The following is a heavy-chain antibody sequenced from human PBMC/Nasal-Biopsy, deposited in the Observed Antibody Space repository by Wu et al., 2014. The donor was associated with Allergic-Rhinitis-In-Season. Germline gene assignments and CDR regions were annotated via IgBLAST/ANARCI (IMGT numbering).Heavy chain of an antibody. Sequence: TLSLTCTVSGGSINSDGHYWGWIRQPPGKGLEWIASIGYVDNSYYNPSFKTRLTISVDTSTNQIFLQLRSVTAADTAVYYCARTFNCGGDCYARPLYTWFRPWGQGTLVTVSS. CDR1: GGSINSDGHY. V-gene: IGHV4-39*01. D-gene: IGHD2-21*02. CDR2: IGYVDNS. CDR3: ARTFNCGGDCYARPLYTWFRP. J-gene: IGHJ5*02.